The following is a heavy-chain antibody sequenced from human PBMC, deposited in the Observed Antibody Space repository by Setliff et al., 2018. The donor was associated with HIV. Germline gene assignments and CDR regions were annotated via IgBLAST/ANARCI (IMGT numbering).Heavy chain of an antibody. V-gene: IGHV3-48*01. CDR2: ISSKRTSI. CDR1: GFTFGDFC. Sequence: LRLSCETSGFTFGDFCMNWVRQAPGKGLEWISYISSKRTSIYYADSVKGRFTISRDNDRNSLYLQMNGLRAEDTAVYYCARGPTTVTNYYYYYMDVWGKGTTVT. CDR3: ARGPTTVTNYYYYYMDV. J-gene: IGHJ6*03. D-gene: IGHD4-17*01.